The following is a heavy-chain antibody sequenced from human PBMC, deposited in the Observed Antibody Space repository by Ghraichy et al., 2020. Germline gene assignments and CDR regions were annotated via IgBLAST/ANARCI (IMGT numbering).Heavy chain of an antibody. CDR2: IYSDGRK. Sequence: GESLNISCAVSGATVETHYMSWVRLAPGKGLECASVIYSDGRKFYPDSVKGRFSISRDSSKNTLDLQMNSLRVDDTAVYYCGRGPAGVVVLWGQGARVIVST. V-gene: IGHV3-53*01. CDR1: GATVETHY. D-gene: IGHD3-22*01. CDR3: GRGPAGVVVL. J-gene: IGHJ4*02.